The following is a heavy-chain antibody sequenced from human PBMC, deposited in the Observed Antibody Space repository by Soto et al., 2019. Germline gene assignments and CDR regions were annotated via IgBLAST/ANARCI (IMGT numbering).Heavy chain of an antibody. V-gene: IGHV1-69*13. J-gene: IGHJ4*02. Sequence: GASVKVSCKASGGTFSSYAISWVRQAPGQGLEWMGGIIPIFGTANYAQKFQGRVTITADESTSTAHMELRSLRSEDTAVYYCARSPRNWGFDYWGLGTLVTVSS. CDR3: ARSPRNWGFDY. D-gene: IGHD7-27*01. CDR1: GGTFSSYA. CDR2: IIPIFGTA.